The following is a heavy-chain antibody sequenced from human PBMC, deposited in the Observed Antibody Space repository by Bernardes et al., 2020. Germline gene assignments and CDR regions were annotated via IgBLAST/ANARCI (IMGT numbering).Heavy chain of an antibody. CDR3: ARDVGGTDWRFGFDV. CDR2: ISYSGST. D-gene: IGHD3-9*01. Sequence: SETLSLTCTVSGDSMSSRRYYWGWLLQPPGKGLEWIGSISYSGSTNYNPSLKSRVAISVDTSKQQFSLKLSSVTAADTAVYYCARDVGGTDWRFGFDVWGPGTMVHVSS. J-gene: IGHJ3*01. V-gene: IGHV4-39*02. CDR1: GDSMSSRRYY.